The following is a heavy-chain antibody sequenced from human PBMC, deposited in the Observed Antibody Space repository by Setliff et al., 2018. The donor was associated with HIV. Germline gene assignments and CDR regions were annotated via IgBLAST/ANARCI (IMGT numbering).Heavy chain of an antibody. Sequence: PSETLSLTCSVSGGSLSSGSHYCTWLRQAAGKGLEWIGHFYTSGTTNYNPPLKSRVTISVATSKNQFSLKLNSVTTADTAVYYCARSRTSSGYYGVTGYGMDVWGQGTTVTVSS. J-gene: IGHJ6*02. D-gene: IGHD3-22*01. V-gene: IGHV4-61*10. CDR2: FYTSGTT. CDR3: ARSRTSSGYYGVTGYGMDV. CDR1: GGSLSSGSHY.